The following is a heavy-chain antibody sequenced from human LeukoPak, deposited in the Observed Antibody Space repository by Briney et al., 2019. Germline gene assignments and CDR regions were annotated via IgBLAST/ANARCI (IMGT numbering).Heavy chain of an antibody. V-gene: IGHV3-13*01. D-gene: IGHD3-22*01. Sequence: GGSLRLSCAASGFTFSSYDMHWVRQATGKGLEWVSAIGTAGDTYYPGSVKGRFTISRENAKNSLYLQMNSLRAGDMAVYYCARGGVYYYDSSGYYTFDYWGQGTLVTVSS. CDR2: IGTAGDT. J-gene: IGHJ4*02. CDR3: ARGGVYYYDSSGYYTFDY. CDR1: GFTFSSYD.